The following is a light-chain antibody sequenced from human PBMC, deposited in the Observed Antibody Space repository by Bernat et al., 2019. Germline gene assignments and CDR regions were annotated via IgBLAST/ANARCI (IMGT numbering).Light chain of an antibody. J-gene: IGKJ5*01. CDR3: QQRSNWIT. Sequence: EIVLTQSPATLSLSPGERATLSCRASQIVSSYLAWYQQKPGQAPRLLIYYASNRATGIPARFSGSGSGKDFTLTISSLEPEDFAVYYCQQRSNWITFGQGTRLEIK. CDR1: QIVSSY. V-gene: IGKV3-11*01. CDR2: YAS.